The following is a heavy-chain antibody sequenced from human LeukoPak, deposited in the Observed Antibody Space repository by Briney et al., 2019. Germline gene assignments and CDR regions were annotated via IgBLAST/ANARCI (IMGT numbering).Heavy chain of an antibody. CDR3: AKVRQDSGWYGPFDY. J-gene: IGHJ4*02. Sequence: PGGSLRLSCAASGFTFGSYAMSWVRQAPGKGLEWVSAISGSGDSTYYADSVKGRFTISRDNSVNTLYVQMNSLRAEDTAVYYCAKVRQDSGWYGPFDYWGQGTLVTVSS. CDR1: GFTFGSYA. CDR2: ISGSGDST. V-gene: IGHV3-23*01. D-gene: IGHD6-19*01.